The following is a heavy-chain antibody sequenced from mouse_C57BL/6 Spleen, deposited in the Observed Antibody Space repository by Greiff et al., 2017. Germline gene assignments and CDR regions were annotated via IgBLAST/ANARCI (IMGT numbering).Heavy chain of an antibody. CDR3: TRDYYSIQGAMDY. CDR1: GFTFSSYA. V-gene: IGHV5-9-1*02. J-gene: IGHJ4*01. Sequence: EVKLVESGEGLVKPGGSLKLSCAASGFTFSSYAMSWVRQTPEKRLEWVAYISSGGDYIYYADTVKGRFTISRDNARNTLYLQMSSLKSEDTAMYYCTRDYYSIQGAMDYWGQGTSVTVSS. D-gene: IGHD2-12*01. CDR2: ISSGGDYI.